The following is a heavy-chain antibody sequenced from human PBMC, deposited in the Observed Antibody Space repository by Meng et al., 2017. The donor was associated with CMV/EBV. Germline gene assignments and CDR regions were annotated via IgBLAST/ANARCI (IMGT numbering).Heavy chain of an antibody. CDR1: GGSISSGDYY. V-gene: IGHV4-30-4*08. Sequence: QVQLQDAGPGMVTPSHTLSLPCTVSGGSISSGDYYWSWIRQPPGKGLEWIGYIYYSGSTYYNPSLKSRVTISVDTSKNQFSLKLSSVTAADTAVYYCARVTSRVAGAFDYWGQGTLVTVSS. D-gene: IGHD1-14*01. J-gene: IGHJ4*02. CDR2: IYYSGST. CDR3: ARVTSRVAGAFDY.